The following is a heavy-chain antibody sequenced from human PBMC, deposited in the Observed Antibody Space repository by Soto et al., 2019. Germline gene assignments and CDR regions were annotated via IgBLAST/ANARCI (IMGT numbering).Heavy chain of an antibody. J-gene: IGHJ4*02. CDR2: ISGSGGST. D-gene: IGHD2-2*01. Sequence: EVQLLESEGGLVQPGGSLRLSCAASGITFTAYAMSWVRQAPGKGLEWVSSISGSGGSTYYADSVKGRLTISRDNSKNTLYLQMNSLRAEDTAVYYCATIIIPAATNFYWGQGTLVTVSS. CDR1: GITFTAYA. V-gene: IGHV3-23*01. CDR3: ATIIIPAATNFY.